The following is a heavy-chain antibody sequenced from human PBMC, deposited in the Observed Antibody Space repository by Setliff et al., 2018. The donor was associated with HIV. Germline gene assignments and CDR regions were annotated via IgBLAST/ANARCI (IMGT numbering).Heavy chain of an antibody. CDR1: GFTFSTYW. V-gene: IGHV3-7*01. J-gene: IGHJ6*03. CDR2: IKENGDEK. D-gene: IGHD2-15*01. CDR3: SRSQGIGNYYMDV. Sequence: GGSLRLSCTASGFTFSTYWMSWFRQAPGKGLEWVANIKENGDEKYYVDSVKGRFTISRNDAENSLFLQLNSLRDEDTAVYYCSRSQGIGNYYMDVWGTGTTVTVSS.